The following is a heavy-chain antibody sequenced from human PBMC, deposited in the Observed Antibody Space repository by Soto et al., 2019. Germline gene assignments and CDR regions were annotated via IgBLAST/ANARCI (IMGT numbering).Heavy chain of an antibody. CDR1: GGAFARSS. Sequence: SVKVSCKASGGAFARSSVSWVRQAPGQGLEWIGGVIPVFNTSNYSLKFQGRVAIFADLSTSTAFMELRSLRSEDTALYHCARGDEMRAVTIFDYWGQGTLVTVSS. D-gene: IGHD2-21*01. CDR2: VIPVFNTS. V-gene: IGHV1-69*13. CDR3: ARGDEMRAVTIFDY. J-gene: IGHJ4*02.